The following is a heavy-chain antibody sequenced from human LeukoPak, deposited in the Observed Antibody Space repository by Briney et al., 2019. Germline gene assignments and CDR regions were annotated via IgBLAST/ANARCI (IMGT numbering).Heavy chain of an antibody. CDR3: ARFGLGFTKGDH. CDR2: VYHSGSA. CDR1: GYSISRGYH. D-gene: IGHD3-16*01. V-gene: IGHV4-38-2*01. Sequence: PSETLSLTCAVSGYSISRGYHWAWIRQPPGKGLEWIGTVYHSGSAYYKASLKSRVTISVDKSKNQFSLRLTSVTAADTAVYYCARFGLGFTKGDHWGQGTLVTVSS. J-gene: IGHJ4*02.